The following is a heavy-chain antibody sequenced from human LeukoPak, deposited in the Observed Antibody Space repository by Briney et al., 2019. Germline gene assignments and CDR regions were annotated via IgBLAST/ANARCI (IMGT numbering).Heavy chain of an antibody. Sequence: GRSLRLSCAASGFTSSSYGMHWVRQAPGKGLEWVAVIWYDGSNKYYADSVKGRFTISRDNSKNTLYLQMNSLRAEDTAVYYCAREGTTNRHYAFDIWGQGTMVTVSS. CDR3: AREGTTNRHYAFDI. V-gene: IGHV3-33*01. CDR2: IWYDGSNK. J-gene: IGHJ3*02. CDR1: GFTSSSYG. D-gene: IGHD2/OR15-2a*01.